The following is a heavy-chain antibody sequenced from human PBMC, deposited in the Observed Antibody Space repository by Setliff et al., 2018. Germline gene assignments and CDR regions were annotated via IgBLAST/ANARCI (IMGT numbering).Heavy chain of an antibody. D-gene: IGHD5-18*01. CDR3: AREGVDTRSSTDYRYYMDV. J-gene: IGHJ6*03. CDR1: GYAFGSSG. V-gene: IGHV1-18*01. CDR2: ISAYNGYI. Sequence: ASVKVSCKASGYAFGSSGISWVRQAPGQGLEWMGWISAYNGYIVYAQKFQGRVTMTTDTSTTTAYMELSSLRTEDTAAYYCAREGVDTRSSTDYRYYMDVWGKGTTVTVSS.